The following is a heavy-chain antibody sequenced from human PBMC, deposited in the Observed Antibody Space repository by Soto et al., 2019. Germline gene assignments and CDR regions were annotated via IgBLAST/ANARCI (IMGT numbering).Heavy chain of an antibody. V-gene: IGHV3-33*01. J-gene: IGHJ6*02. D-gene: IGHD3-16*01. CDR2: IWYDGSNK. Sequence: QVQLVESGGGVVQPGRSLRLSCAASGFTFSLYGMHWVRQAPGKGLEWVAVIWYDGSNKFYADSVKGRFTISRDNSKNTLYLQMNSLRDEDTAVYYCARGLRGISFYGMDVGGQGTTVIVSS. CDR3: ARGLRGISFYGMDV. CDR1: GFTFSLYG.